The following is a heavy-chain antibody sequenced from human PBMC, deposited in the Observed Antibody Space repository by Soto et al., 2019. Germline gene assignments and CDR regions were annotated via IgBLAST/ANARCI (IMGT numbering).Heavy chain of an antibody. CDR1: GGSISSYY. D-gene: IGHD3-3*01. CDR3: ARDFKVAYDFWSGYSDTDYGMDV. J-gene: IGHJ6*02. Sequence: SETLSLTCAVSGGSISSYYWSWIRQPPGKGLEWIGYIYYSGSTNYNPSLKSRVTISVDTSKNQFSLKLSSVTAADTAVYYCARDFKVAYDFWSGYSDTDYGMDVWGQGTTVTVSS. V-gene: IGHV4-59*01. CDR2: IYYSGST.